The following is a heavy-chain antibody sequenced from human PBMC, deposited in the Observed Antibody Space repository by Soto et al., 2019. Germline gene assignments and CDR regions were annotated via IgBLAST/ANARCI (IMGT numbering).Heavy chain of an antibody. J-gene: IGHJ4*02. CDR3: AREGINNYNEYYFDS. D-gene: IGHD4-4*01. V-gene: IGHV3-21*01. CDR1: GFTFSTYS. Sequence: GGSLSLSCAASGFTFSTYSMNWVRHAPGKGLEWVSSISGSGNYTHYADFLRGRFTISRDNAKTSLYLQMNSLRAEDTAVYYCAREGINNYNEYYFDSWGQGTVVTVSS. CDR2: ISGSGNYT.